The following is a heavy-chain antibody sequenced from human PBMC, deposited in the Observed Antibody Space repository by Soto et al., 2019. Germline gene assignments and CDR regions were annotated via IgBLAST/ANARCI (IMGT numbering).Heavy chain of an antibody. CDR3: ARLSRRGYDSSGYFR. CDR1: GGSISSSSYY. V-gene: IGHV4-39*01. Sequence: LSLTCTVSGGSISSSSYYWGWIRQPPGKGLEWIGSIYYSGSTYYNPSLKSRVTISVDTSKNQFSLKLSSVTAADTAGYYCARLSRRGYDSSGYFRWGQGTLVTVSS. D-gene: IGHD3-22*01. J-gene: IGHJ4*02. CDR2: IYYSGST.